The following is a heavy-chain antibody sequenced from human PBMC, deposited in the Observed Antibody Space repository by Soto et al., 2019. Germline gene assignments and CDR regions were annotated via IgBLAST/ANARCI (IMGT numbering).Heavy chain of an antibody. CDR2: INHSGST. CDR3: ARGHSSSWYGSNWFDP. V-gene: IGHV4-34*01. D-gene: IGHD6-13*01. CDR1: GGSLSGYY. Sequence: SETLSLTCAVYGGSLSGYYWSWISQPPGKGLEWIGEINHSGSTNYNPSLKSRVTISVDTSKNQFSLKLSSVTAADTAVYYCARGHSSSWYGSNWFDPWGQGTLVTVSS. J-gene: IGHJ5*02.